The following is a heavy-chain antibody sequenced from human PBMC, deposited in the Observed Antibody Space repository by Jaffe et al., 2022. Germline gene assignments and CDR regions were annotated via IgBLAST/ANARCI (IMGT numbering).Heavy chain of an antibody. J-gene: IGHJ1*01. Sequence: EVQLVESGGGLVQPGGSLRLSCAASGFTFSSYWMSWVRQAPGKGLEWVANIKQDGSEKYYVDSVKGRFTISRDNAKNSLYLQMNSLRAEDTAVYYCASDYPYYYYDSTTAEYFQHWGQGTLVTVSS. V-gene: IGHV3-7*05. CDR2: IKQDGSEK. D-gene: IGHD3-22*01. CDR3: ASDYPYYYYDSTTAEYFQH. CDR1: GFTFSSYW.